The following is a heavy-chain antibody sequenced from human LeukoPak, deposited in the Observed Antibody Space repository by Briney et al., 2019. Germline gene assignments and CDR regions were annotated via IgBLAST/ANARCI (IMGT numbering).Heavy chain of an antibody. D-gene: IGHD3-16*01. CDR1: GFTFSSYW. J-gene: IGHJ4*02. V-gene: IGHV3-7*01. CDR2: IKQDGSEK. CDR3: VRDRLKGELHYDY. Sequence: GSLRLSCAASGFTFSSYWMSWVRQAPGKGLEWVANIKQDGSEKYYVDSVKGRFTISRDNAKNSLYLQMNSLRAEDTAVYYCVRDRLKGELHYDYWGQGTLVTVSS.